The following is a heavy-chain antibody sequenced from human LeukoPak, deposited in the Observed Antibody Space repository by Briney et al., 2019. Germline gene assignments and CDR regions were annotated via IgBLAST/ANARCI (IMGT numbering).Heavy chain of an antibody. CDR2: INSDGSSA. J-gene: IGHJ4*02. Sequence: GGSLRLSCAASGFTFSNYWMHWVRHAPGKGLVWVSRINSDGSSASCADSVKGRFTISRDNAKNTLYLQMNSLRAEDTAVYYCARVGLTYDSRGQGTLVTVSS. CDR1: GFTFSNYW. CDR3: ARVGLTYDS. V-gene: IGHV3-74*01. D-gene: IGHD1-26*01.